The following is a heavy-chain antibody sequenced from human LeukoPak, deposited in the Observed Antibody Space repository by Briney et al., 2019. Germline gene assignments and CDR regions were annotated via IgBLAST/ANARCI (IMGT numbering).Heavy chain of an antibody. D-gene: IGHD3-3*01. V-gene: IGHV4-30-4*08. Sequence: SETLSLTCTVSGGSISSGDYYWSWIRQPPGKGLEWMGYIYYSGSTYYNPSLKSRVTISVATSTNQFSLKLSSVTAADTAVYYCARAVGDFWSGYSAFDIWGQGTMVTVSS. J-gene: IGHJ3*02. CDR2: IYYSGST. CDR1: GGSISSGDYY. CDR3: ARAVGDFWSGYSAFDI.